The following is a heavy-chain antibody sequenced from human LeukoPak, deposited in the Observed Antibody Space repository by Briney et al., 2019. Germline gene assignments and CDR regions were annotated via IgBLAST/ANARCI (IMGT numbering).Heavy chain of an antibody. CDR1: GFTFSSYW. CDR3: ARGGPYHAFDI. Sequence: GGSLRLSCEASGFTFSSYWIYWVRQALGKGLVYVSRVNNEGSGTTYADSVKGRFTISRDNTINKVFLQMNSLRVEDTAVYYCARGGPYHAFDIWCQGTMVTVSS. CDR2: VNNEGSGT. V-gene: IGHV3-74*01. J-gene: IGHJ3*02. D-gene: IGHD2-15*01.